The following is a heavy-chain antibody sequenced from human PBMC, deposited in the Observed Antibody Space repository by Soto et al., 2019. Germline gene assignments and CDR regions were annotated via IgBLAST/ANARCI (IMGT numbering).Heavy chain of an antibody. CDR1: GYTFTSYD. CDR3: ARGVWAEDIVVVPAAIVPGGDWFDP. CDR2: MNPNSGNT. D-gene: IGHD2-2*01. Sequence: ASVKVSCKASGYTFTSYDINWVRQATGQGLEWMGWMNPNSGNTGYAQKFQGRVTMTRNTSISTAYMELSSLRSEDTAVYYGARGVWAEDIVVVPAAIVPGGDWFDPWGQGTLVTVSS. J-gene: IGHJ5*02. V-gene: IGHV1-8*01.